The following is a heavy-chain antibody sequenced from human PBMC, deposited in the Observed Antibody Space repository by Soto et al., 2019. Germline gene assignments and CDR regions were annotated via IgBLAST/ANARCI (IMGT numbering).Heavy chain of an antibody. J-gene: IGHJ4*02. D-gene: IGHD1-26*01. CDR2: IYYSGST. V-gene: IGHV4-61*01. Sequence: PSETLSLTCTVSGGSVSSGSYYWSWIRQPPGKGLEWIGYIYYSGSTNYNPSLKSRVTISVDTSKNQFSLKLSSVTAADTAVYYCARDPRWELPDYWGQGTLVTVPQ. CDR3: ARDPRWELPDY. CDR1: GGSVSSGSYY.